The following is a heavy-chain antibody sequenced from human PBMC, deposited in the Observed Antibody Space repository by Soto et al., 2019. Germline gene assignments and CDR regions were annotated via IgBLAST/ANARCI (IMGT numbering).Heavy chain of an antibody. CDR3: ARVARARRVYHYAMDV. J-gene: IGHJ6*02. CDR1: GGSINSYY. V-gene: IGHV4-59*01. Sequence: SETLSLTCTVSGGSINSYYWTWIRQVPGKRLEWIGHIYYTGSTNYNPSLKSRVTISVDMSKNQFSLMLSSVTATDTAVYYCARVARARRVYHYAMDVWGQGTTVTVSS. CDR2: IYYTGST.